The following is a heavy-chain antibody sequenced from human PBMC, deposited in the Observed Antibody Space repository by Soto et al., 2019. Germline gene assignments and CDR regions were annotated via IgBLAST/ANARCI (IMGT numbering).Heavy chain of an antibody. Sequence: EASLKVSCKASGYTFTSYAMHWVRQAPGQRLEWMGWINAGNGNTKYSQKFQGRVTITRDTSASTAYMELSSLRSEDTAVYYCARREYSSGWYPFDYWGQGTLVTVSS. D-gene: IGHD6-19*01. V-gene: IGHV1-3*01. J-gene: IGHJ4*02. CDR3: ARREYSSGWYPFDY. CDR1: GYTFTSYA. CDR2: INAGNGNT.